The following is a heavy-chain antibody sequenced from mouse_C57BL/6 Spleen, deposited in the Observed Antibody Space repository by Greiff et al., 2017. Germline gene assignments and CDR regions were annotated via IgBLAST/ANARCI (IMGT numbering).Heavy chain of an antibody. CDR2: IDPSDSYT. J-gene: IGHJ4*01. CDR1: GYTFTSYW. CDR3: ARSPITTVVANYAMDY. Sequence: QVQLQQPGAELVKPGASVKLSCKASGYTFTSYWMQWVKQTPGQGLEWIGEIDPSDSYTNYNQKFKGKATLTVDTSSSTAYMQLSSLTSEESAVYYCARSPITTVVANYAMDYWGQGTSVTVSS. V-gene: IGHV1-50*01. D-gene: IGHD1-1*01.